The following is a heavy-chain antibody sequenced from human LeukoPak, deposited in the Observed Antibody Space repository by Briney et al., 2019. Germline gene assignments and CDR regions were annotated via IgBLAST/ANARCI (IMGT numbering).Heavy chain of an antibody. Sequence: PSETLSLTCSVSGYSFTSGHYWGWIRQPPGKGLEWIANIYHTGSAHYNPSLKSRVTISVDTSKNQFSLKLSSVTAADTAVYYCARYCTSYTCILRRFDYWGQGALVTVSS. CDR2: IYHTGSA. V-gene: IGHV4-38-2*01. CDR3: ARYCTSYTCILRRFDY. J-gene: IGHJ4*02. CDR1: GYSFTSGHY. D-gene: IGHD2-8*01.